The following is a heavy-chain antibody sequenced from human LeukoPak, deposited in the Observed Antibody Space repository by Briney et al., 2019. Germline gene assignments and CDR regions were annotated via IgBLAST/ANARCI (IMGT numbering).Heavy chain of an antibody. J-gene: IGHJ1*01. CDR1: DSIFRHYG. V-gene: IGHV3-33*01. CDR3: AGGNGYHPLTTY. D-gene: IGHD3-22*01. CDR2: IGDDGTNR. Sequence: GGSLRLSCAASDSIFRHYGMHWVRQAPGKGLEWVAVIGDDGTNRHYGDSVKGRSTIPRDKSKNAVYLQMDSLRAEDTAVYYCAGGNGYHPLTTYWGQGTLVTVSS.